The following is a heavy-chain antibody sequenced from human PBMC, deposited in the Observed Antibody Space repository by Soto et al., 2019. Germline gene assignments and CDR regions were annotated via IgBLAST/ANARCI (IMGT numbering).Heavy chain of an antibody. CDR2: INGANGNT. V-gene: IGHV1-3*01. CDR3: ARGKGMEENYYYHGMDV. Sequence: ASVKVSSRLLDTASALILCTGCARPPGQGLEWMGWINGANGNTRYSQRFKDRVSISRDTPASTGYMELSSLRSEDTAVYYCARGKGMEENYYYHGMDVWGPGTTVTVSS. CDR1: DTASALIL. D-gene: IGHD1-1*01. J-gene: IGHJ6*02.